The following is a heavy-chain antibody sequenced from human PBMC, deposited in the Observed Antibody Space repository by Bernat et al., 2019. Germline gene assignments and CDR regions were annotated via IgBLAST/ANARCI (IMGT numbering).Heavy chain of an antibody. J-gene: IGHJ6*03. CDR3: ARGSAEWLRFQYYYYYMDV. CDR1: GDSVSSNSAA. CDR2: TYYRSKWYN. Sequence: QVQLQQSGPGLVKPSQTLSLTCAISGDSVSSNSAAWNWIRQSPSRGLEWLGRTYYRSKWYNDYAVSVKSRITINPDTSKNQFSLQLNSVTPEDTAVYYCARGSAEWLRFQYYYYYMDVWGKGTTVTVSS. D-gene: IGHD5-12*01. V-gene: IGHV6-1*01.